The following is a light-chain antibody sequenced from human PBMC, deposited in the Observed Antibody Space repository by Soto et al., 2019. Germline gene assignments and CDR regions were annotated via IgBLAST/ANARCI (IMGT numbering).Light chain of an antibody. J-gene: IGKJ5*01. CDR1: QSVSSY. V-gene: IGKV3-11*01. Sequence: EIVLTQSPATLSLSPGERATLSCRASQSVSSYLAWYQKKPGQAPRLLIYDASNRATGIPARFSGSGSGTDFTLTISSLQSEDFAVYYCQQYNNWPITFGQGTRLEIK. CDR2: DAS. CDR3: QQYNNWPIT.